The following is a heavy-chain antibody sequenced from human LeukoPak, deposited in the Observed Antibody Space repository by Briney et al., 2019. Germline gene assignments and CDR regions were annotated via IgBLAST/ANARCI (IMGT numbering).Heavy chain of an antibody. CDR2: IIPILGIA. D-gene: IGHD2-15*01. J-gene: IGHJ4*02. V-gene: IGHV1-69*04. Sequence: ASVKVSCKASGGTFSSYAISWVRQAPGQGLEWMGRIIPILGIANYAQKFQGRVTITADKSTSTAYMELSSLRSEDTAVYYCASVYCSGGSCYFEYYFDYWGQGALVTVSS. CDR3: ASVYCSGGSCYFEYYFDY. CDR1: GGTFSSYA.